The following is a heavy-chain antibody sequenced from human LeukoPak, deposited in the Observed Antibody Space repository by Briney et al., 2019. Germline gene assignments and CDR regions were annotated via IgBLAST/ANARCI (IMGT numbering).Heavy chain of an antibody. J-gene: IGHJ4*02. CDR3: AKEVIVGVSFDY. V-gene: IGHV3-23*01. CDR2: ISGSGGST. Sequence: PGGSLRLTCAASGFTFSSYAMSRVRQAPGKGLEWVSAISGSGGSTYYADSVKGRFTISRDNSKNTLYLQMNSLRAEDTAVYYCAKEVIVGVSFDYWGQGTLVTVSS. D-gene: IGHD1-26*01. CDR1: GFTFSSYA.